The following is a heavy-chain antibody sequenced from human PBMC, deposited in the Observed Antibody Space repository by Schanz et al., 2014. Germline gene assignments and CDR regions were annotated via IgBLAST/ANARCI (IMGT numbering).Heavy chain of an antibody. J-gene: IGHJ4*02. CDR3: ARSNYYDNSDYYNSFDY. D-gene: IGHD3-22*01. V-gene: IGHV1-69*04. Sequence: QVQLVQSWAEVKGPGSSVKVSCKASGGTFSSYSISWVRQAPGQGLEWMGRIIPILGIANYAQKFQGRVTNTADKSTSTAYMDLSSLRPEDTAVYYCARSNYYDNSDYYNSFDYWGQGTLVTVSS. CDR1: GGTFSSYS. CDR2: IIPILGIA.